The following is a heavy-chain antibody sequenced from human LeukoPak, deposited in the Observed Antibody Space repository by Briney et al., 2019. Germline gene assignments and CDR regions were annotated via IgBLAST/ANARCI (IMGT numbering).Heavy chain of an antibody. CDR3: LRDLNWSLDQ. J-gene: IGHJ4*02. D-gene: IGHD1-20*01. CDR2: IKSDGITI. CDR1: GFTFSNYM. Sequence: GGSLRLSCAASGFTFSNYMMHWVRQAPGKGLVWVSRIKSDGITITYADSVKGRFAISRDNAKNTLYLQMNSLRAEDTAVYYCLRDLNWSLDQWGQGTLVTVSS. V-gene: IGHV3-74*01.